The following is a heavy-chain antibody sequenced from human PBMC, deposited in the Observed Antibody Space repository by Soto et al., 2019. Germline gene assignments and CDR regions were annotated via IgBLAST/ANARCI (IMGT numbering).Heavy chain of an antibody. CDR3: ARGGWGIHPPQPAWHPDL. D-gene: IGHD3-16*01. J-gene: IGHJ2*01. Sequence: QVQLVESGGGVVQPGRSLRLSCAASGFIFSSYGMVWVRQAPGKGLEWVAIIWYDGSTKYFADSVRGRFTMSRDNSKKPLYWKRNGLRAEDAVVFYWARGGWGIHPPQPAWHPDLWGRGTLVTVSS. CDR2: IWYDGSTK. V-gene: IGHV3-33*01. CDR1: GFIFSSYG.